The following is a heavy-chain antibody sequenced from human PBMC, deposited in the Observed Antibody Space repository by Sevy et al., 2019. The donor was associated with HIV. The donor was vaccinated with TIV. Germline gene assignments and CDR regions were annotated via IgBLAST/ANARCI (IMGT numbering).Heavy chain of an antibody. J-gene: IGHJ5*02. D-gene: IGHD2-2*01. CDR1: GGSISSSNYY. V-gene: IGHV4-39*01. CDR2: IFYTGTT. CDR3: ARDHLLSLAHSWFDP. Sequence: SETLSLTCTVSGGSISSSNYYWGWIRQSPGKGLEWIGSIFYTGTTHYNPSLKSRVTISVDTSKNQFSLKLSSVTAADTAVYYCARDHLLSLAHSWFDPWGQGTLVTVSS.